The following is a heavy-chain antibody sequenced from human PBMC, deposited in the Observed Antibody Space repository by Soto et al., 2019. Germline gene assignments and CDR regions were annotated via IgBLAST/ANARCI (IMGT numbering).Heavy chain of an antibody. CDR1: GGSFSGFY. J-gene: IGHJ3*02. CDR3: ARENYGYAFDI. V-gene: IGHV4-34*01. CDR2: INHSGST. Sequence: QVQLQQWGAGLLKPSETLSLTCAVYGGSFSGFYWSWIRQPPGKGLEWIGEINHSGSTNYNPSLRSRVTISVDTSKNQFSLKLGSVTAADTAVYYCARENYGYAFDIWGQGTMVTVSS. D-gene: IGHD1-7*01.